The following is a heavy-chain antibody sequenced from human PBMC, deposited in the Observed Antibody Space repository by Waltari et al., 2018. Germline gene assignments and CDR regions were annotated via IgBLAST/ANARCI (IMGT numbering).Heavy chain of an antibody. CDR3: ATGWQLADY. CDR2: ISSSGDST. J-gene: IGHJ4*02. CDR1: GFTFTSFA. V-gene: IGHV3-23*01. D-gene: IGHD6-13*01. Sequence: EVQLLESGGGLVQPGGSLRLSCAASGFTFTSFAMSWVRQAPGKGLEWISAISSSGDSTYFADSVRGRFTISRDNAKNSLYLQMNSLRAEDTAVYYCATGWQLADYWGQGTLVTVSS.